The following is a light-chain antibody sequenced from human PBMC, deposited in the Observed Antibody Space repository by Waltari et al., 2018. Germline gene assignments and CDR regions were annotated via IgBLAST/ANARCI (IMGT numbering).Light chain of an antibody. CDR3: LQYNGEPRT. V-gene: IGKV1-5*03. CDR1: QNINTW. Sequence: QMPQSPATLSASVGDSVTLTCRASQNINTWLAWHQQKPGKAPNLLIYKASSLESGVPSRFSGSGSGTEFTLTISSLQPDDFATYYCLQYNGEPRTFGQGTKVDVK. CDR2: KAS. J-gene: IGKJ1*01.